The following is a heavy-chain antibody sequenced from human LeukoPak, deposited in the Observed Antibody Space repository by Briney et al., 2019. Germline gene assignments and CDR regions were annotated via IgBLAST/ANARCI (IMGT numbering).Heavy chain of an antibody. J-gene: IGHJ4*02. CDR3: ARGGVDY. CDR1: GYTFTSYG. CDR2: INTYNGDT. D-gene: IGHD3-16*01. Sequence: ASVTVSCKASGYTFTSYGISWVRQAPGKGLECMGWINTYNGDTNYIQKFQGRVTVTTDTSTTTAYMERRSLRSEGTAVYYCARGGVDYWGQGTLVTVSS. V-gene: IGHV1-18*01.